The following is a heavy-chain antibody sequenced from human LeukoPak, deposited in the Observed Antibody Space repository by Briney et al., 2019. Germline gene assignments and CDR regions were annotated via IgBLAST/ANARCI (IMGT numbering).Heavy chain of an antibody. CDR1: GGSFSGYY. V-gene: IGHV4-34*01. D-gene: IGHD3-3*01. CDR2: INHSRST. J-gene: IGHJ4*02. Sequence: SETLSLTCAVYGGSFSGYYWSWIRQPPGKGLEWIGEINHSRSTNYNPSLKSRVTISVDTSKNQFSLKLSSVTAADTAVYYCASRYDFWSGHRTTSDYWGQGTLVTVSS. CDR3: ASRYDFWSGHRTTSDY.